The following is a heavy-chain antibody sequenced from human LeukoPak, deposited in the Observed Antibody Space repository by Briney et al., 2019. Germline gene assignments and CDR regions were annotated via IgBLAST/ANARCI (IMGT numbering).Heavy chain of an antibody. CDR1: GDSVSSNSAA. J-gene: IGHJ5*02. CDR3: ARDSKRERRGYSGYDSGDWFDP. V-gene: IGHV6-1*01. D-gene: IGHD5-12*01. Sequence: SQTPSLTCAISGDSVSSNSAAWNWIRQSPSRGLEWLGRTYYRSKWYNDYAVSVKSRITINPDTSKNQFSLQLNSVTPEDTAVYYCARDSKRERRGYSGYDSGDWFDPWGQGTLVTVSS. CDR2: TYYRSKWYN.